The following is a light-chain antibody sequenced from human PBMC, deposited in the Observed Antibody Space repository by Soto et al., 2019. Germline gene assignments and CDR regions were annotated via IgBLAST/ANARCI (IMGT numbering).Light chain of an antibody. J-gene: IGKJ4*01. CDR2: KAS. CDR3: QQYNSYSLT. Sequence: DIPMTQSPSTLSASVGDRVTITCRASLSISSWLAWYQQKPGKAPKLLIYKASSLGSGVPSRFSDSGHGTEFTPTISSLQPNDFATYYCQQYNSYSLTFGGGTKVEIK. CDR1: LSISSW. V-gene: IGKV1-5*03.